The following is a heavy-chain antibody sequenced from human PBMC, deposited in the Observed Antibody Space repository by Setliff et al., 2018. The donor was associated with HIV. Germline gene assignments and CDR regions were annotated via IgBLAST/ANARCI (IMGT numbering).Heavy chain of an antibody. CDR3: ARKFDS. V-gene: IGHV4-61*09. CDR1: GGSISSSGYY. J-gene: IGHJ4*02. Sequence: SETLSLTCTVSGGSISSSGYYWTWIRQPAGKGLEWIGHIYTSGSTNYNPSLKSRVTISLDTSKNQFSLKVTSVTAADTAVYYCARKFDSWGQGTLVTVSS. CDR2: IYTSGST.